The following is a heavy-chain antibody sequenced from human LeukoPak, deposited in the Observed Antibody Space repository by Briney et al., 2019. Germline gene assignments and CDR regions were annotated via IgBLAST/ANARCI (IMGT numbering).Heavy chain of an antibody. CDR2: IYPNNGAT. D-gene: IGHD3-10*01. CDR3: ARDGPAQMVEFDN. J-gene: IGHJ4*02. CDR1: GYTFSGSGWY. V-gene: IGHV1-2*02. Sequence: ASVKVSCKASGYTFSGSGWYLYWLRQAPGQGLECLGWIYPNNGATSYAQKFQGRVAMTRDTSVSTAYMELSRLRPDDTAVYFCARDGPAQMVEFDNWGQGALVTVSS.